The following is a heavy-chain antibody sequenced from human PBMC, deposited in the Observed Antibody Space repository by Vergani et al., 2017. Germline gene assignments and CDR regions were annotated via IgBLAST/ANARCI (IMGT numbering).Heavy chain of an antibody. Sequence: QVQLQESGPGLVKPSETLSLTCTVSGGSISSYYWSWIRQPPGKGLEWNGYIYDSGSTNYNPSLKSRVTISVDTTKNQFSLKLSSVTAPDTAVYYCARSAEYYDFWSSYGKGYYYMDVWGKGPTVTVSS. D-gene: IGHD3-3*01. V-gene: IGHV4-59*01. CDR1: GGSISSYY. CDR2: IYDSGST. CDR3: ARSAEYYDFWSSYGKGYYYMDV. J-gene: IGHJ6*03.